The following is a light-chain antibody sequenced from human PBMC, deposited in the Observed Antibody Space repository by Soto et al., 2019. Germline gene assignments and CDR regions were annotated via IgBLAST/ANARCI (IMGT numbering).Light chain of an antibody. CDR2: DAS. J-gene: IGKJ5*01. CDR1: QRVDDSH. Sequence: EIVLTQSPGTLSLSPGERATLSCRASQRVDDSHLAWYQLRPGQAPRLLIYDASHRAAGIPARFSGSGFGTDFTLTISSLEPEDAAVYYCQQRSNWPPITFGQGTRLEIK. V-gene: IGKV3-11*01. CDR3: QQRSNWPPIT.